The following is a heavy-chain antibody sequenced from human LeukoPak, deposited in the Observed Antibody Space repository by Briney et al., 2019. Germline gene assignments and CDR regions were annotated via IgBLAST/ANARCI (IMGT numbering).Heavy chain of an antibody. V-gene: IGHV3-30*02. D-gene: IGHD6-13*01. CDR2: IRYDGSNK. J-gene: IGHJ6*03. CDR1: GFTFSSYG. Sequence: GGSLRLSCAASGFTFSSYGMHWVRQAPGKGLEWVAFIRYDGSNKYYADSVKGRFTISRENSKNTLYLQMNSLRAEDTAVYYCAPRGYSSSLNYYYYYMDVWGKGTTVIVSS. CDR3: APRGYSSSLNYYYYYMDV.